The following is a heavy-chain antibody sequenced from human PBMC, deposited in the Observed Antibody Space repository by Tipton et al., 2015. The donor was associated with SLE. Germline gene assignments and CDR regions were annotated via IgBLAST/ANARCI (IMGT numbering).Heavy chain of an antibody. CDR1: GFTFSSYW. CDR2: IKQDGSEK. V-gene: IGHV3-7*01. J-gene: IGHJ1*01. CDR3: ARVGGSYKAYFQH. D-gene: IGHD1-26*01. Sequence: SLRLSCAASGFTFSSYWMSWVRQAPGKGLEWVANIKQDGSEKYYVDSVKGRFTISRDNAKNSLYLQMNSLRAEDTAVYYCARVGGSYKAYFQHWGQGTLVTVSS.